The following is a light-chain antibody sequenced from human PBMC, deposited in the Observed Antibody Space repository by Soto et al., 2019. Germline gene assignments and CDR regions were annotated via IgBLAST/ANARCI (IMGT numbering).Light chain of an antibody. CDR3: QHYNSFRT. CDR1: QSVNSW. Sequence: DIQMTQSPSTLSASVGDRVTITCRASQSVNSWLAWYQQKPGKAPKLLVQKASSLESGVPSRFSGSGSGTEFTLTISSLQPDDVATYYCQHYNSFRTFGQGTKLYIK. V-gene: IGKV1-5*03. J-gene: IGKJ1*01. CDR2: KAS.